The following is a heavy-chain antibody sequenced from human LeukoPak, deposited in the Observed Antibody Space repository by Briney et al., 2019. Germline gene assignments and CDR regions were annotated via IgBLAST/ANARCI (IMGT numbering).Heavy chain of an antibody. V-gene: IGHV3-21*01. CDR1: GFTFSSYT. CDR3: ARIPRGTYYHFDY. Sequence: PGGSLRLSCAASGFTFSSYTMNWVRQAPGKGLEWVSSISSSSTYINYADSVKGRFTISRDNAKNSLYLQMNSLRAEDTAVYYCARIPRGTYYHFDYWGQGTLVTVSS. D-gene: IGHD1-26*01. J-gene: IGHJ4*02. CDR2: ISSSSTYI.